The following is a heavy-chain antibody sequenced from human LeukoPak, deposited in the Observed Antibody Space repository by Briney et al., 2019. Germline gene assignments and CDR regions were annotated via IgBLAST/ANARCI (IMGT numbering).Heavy chain of an antibody. CDR3: ARHLRTPGYSYGLDY. V-gene: IGHV4-34*01. D-gene: IGHD5-18*01. CDR1: GGSFSGYY. J-gene: IGHJ4*02. Sequence: KPSETLSLTCAVYGGSFSGYYWSWIRQPPGKGLEWIGEINHSGSTNYNPSLKSRVTISVDTSKNQFSLKLSSVTAADTAVYYCARHLRTPGYSYGLDYWGQGTLVTVSS. CDR2: INHSGST.